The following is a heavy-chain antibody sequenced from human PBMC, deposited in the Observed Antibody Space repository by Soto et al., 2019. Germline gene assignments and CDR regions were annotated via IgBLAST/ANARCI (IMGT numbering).Heavy chain of an antibody. D-gene: IGHD6-19*01. J-gene: IGHJ6*02. Sequence: GGSLRLSCAASGFIFRDWFMSWIRQAPGKGLEWISYISKDSGGTTDYAAPVKGRFTISRDDSKNTLYLQMNSLKTEDTAVYYCTINLPYSSGWKHYYYYYGMDVWGQGTTVTVSS. CDR1: GFIFRDWF. CDR3: TINLPYSSGWKHYYYYYGMDV. CDR2: ISKDSGGTT. V-gene: IGHV3-15*01.